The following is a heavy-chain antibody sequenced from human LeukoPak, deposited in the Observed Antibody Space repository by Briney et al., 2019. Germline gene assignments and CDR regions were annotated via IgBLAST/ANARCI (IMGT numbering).Heavy chain of an antibody. J-gene: IGHJ4*02. CDR3: ARVTGYVIEDYFDY. CDR1: GDSISSGDYY. CDR2: IYYSGST. V-gene: IGHV4-61*08. D-gene: IGHD3-22*01. Sequence: SQTLSPTCTVSGDSISSGDYYWSWIRQPPGKGLEWIGYIYYSGSTNYNPSLKSRVTISVDTSKNQFSLKLSSVTAADTAMYYCARVTGYVIEDYFDYWGQGTLVTVSS.